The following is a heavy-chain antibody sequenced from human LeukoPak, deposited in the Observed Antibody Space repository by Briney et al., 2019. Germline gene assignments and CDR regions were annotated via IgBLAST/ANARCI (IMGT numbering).Heavy chain of an antibody. CDR2: STHSGST. V-gene: IGHV4-34*01. Sequence: SETLSLTCAVYGGSFSGHYWTWLRQSPGKGLEWIGESTHSGSTNYNPSLKSRLTISVDTFKNQFSLKLTSVSAADTAVYHCARGRTGAAALDFWGPGTLVTVSS. J-gene: IGHJ4*02. CDR3: ARGRTGAAALDF. CDR1: GGSFSGHY. D-gene: IGHD6-25*01.